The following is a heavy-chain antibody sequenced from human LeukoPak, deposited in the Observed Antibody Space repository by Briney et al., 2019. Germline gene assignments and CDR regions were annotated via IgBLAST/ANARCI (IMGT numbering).Heavy chain of an antibody. V-gene: IGHV3-23*01. CDR2: ISGSGGST. CDR3: AKVLLWFGELDY. CDR1: GFTLRSYA. Sequence: GGSLRLSCAASGFTLRSYAMSWVRQARGKGLEGGSAISGSGGSTYYADCVKGRFTISRDNSKNPLYLQMHSLRAEDTAVYYCAKVLLWFGELDYWGQGTLVTVSS. D-gene: IGHD3-10*01. J-gene: IGHJ4*02.